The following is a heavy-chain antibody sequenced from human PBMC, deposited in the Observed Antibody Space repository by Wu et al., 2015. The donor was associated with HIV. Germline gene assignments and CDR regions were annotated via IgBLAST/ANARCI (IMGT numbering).Heavy chain of an antibody. D-gene: IGHD2-15*01. V-gene: IGHV1-18*01. J-gene: IGHJ4*02. CDR3: GKTHCTGGTCYLVDY. CDR1: GGTFSSYA. CDR2: ISASDGNT. Sequence: QVQLVQSGAEVKKPGSSVKVSCKASGGTFSSYAISWVRQAPGQGLEWLGWISASDGNTNYAQKVQGRVTMTTDTSTNTGYMELRSLRSDDTAVYYCGKTHCTGGTCYLVDYWGQGTLVTVSS.